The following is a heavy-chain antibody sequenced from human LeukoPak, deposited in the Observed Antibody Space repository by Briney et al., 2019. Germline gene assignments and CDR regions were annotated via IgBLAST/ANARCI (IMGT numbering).Heavy chain of an antibody. D-gene: IGHD4-11*01. CDR3: AKAFDYNGLRGEGGSFDC. Sequence: PGGSLRLSCVAAGFNFSKNDMHWVRQTTKRRLELVSAIRVGGDTYYADPVKGRFTISRDNGKSSVYLQMNSLRAGDTAVYFCAKAFDYNGLRGEGGSFDCWGQGALVTVSS. CDR1: GFNFSKND. J-gene: IGHJ4*02. V-gene: IGHV3-13*01. CDR2: IRVGGDT.